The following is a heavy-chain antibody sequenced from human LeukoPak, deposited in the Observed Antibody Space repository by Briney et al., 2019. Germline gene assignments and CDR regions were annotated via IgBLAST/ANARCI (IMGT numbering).Heavy chain of an antibody. Sequence: PWETLSLTCAVYGGSFSGYYWSWIRQPPGKGLEWIGEINHSGSTNYNPSLKSRVTISVDTSKNQFSLKLSSVTAADTAVYYCARGGYGSGLDYWGQGTLVTVSS. CDR3: ARGGYGSGLDY. J-gene: IGHJ4*02. CDR2: INHSGST. V-gene: IGHV4-34*01. D-gene: IGHD3-10*01. CDR1: GGSFSGYY.